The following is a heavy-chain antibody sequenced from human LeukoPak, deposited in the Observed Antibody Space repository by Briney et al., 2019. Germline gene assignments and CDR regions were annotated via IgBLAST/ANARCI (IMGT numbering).Heavy chain of an antibody. CDR3: AKGGVRSSYLDY. J-gene: IGHJ4*02. V-gene: IGHV3-30*07. CDR1: GFTFSSYA. CDR2: ISYDGSNK. D-gene: IGHD3-10*01. Sequence: GRSLRLSCAASGFTFSSYAMHWVRQAPGKGLEWVAVISYDGSNKYYADSVKGRFTISRDKNTLYLQMNSLRAEDTAVYYCAKGGVRSSYLDYWGQGTLVTVSS.